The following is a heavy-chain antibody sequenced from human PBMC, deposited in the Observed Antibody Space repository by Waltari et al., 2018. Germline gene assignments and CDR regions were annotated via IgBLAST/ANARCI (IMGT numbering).Heavy chain of an antibody. Sequence: VQLVQSGAEVRKPGASVRVSCQASGYTLPSYDINWVRQAPGQGLEWVAWMNPKNGNTGFAQKFQGRLTMTSDTSTNTAYMDLSSLTSADTAMYYCARVRTKPGRRYDYWGQGTLVTVTS. J-gene: IGHJ4*02. CDR2: MNPKNGNT. V-gene: IGHV1-8*01. CDR3: ARVRTKPGRRYDY. D-gene: IGHD1-26*01. CDR1: GYTLPSYD.